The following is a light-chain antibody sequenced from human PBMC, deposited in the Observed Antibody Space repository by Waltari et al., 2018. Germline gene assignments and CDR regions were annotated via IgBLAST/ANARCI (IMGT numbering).Light chain of an antibody. CDR3: QQSYSTPYT. CDR1: QAISNS. CDR2: AAS. Sequence: DIQMTQSPSSLSASVGDRVTITCRASQAISNSLAWFQQKPGKAPKSLMYAASILQSGVPSRFSGSGSGTDFTLTISSLQPEDFATYYCQQSYSTPYTFGQGTKLEIK. J-gene: IGKJ2*01. V-gene: IGKV1-16*01.